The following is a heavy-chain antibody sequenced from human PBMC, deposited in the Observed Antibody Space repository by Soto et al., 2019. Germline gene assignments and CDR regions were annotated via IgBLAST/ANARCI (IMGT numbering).Heavy chain of an antibody. Sequence: GGSLRLSCAASGFTFSSYAMHWVRQAPGKGLEWVAVISYDGSNKYYADSVKGRFTISRDNSKNTLYLQMNSLRAEDTAVYYCARAGITMIGWDYWGQGTLVTVSS. CDR3: ARAGITMIGWDY. V-gene: IGHV3-30-3*01. CDR2: ISYDGSNK. J-gene: IGHJ4*02. CDR1: GFTFSSYA. D-gene: IGHD3-22*01.